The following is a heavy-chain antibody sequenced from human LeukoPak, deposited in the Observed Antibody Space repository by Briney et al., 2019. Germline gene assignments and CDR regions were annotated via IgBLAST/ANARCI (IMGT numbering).Heavy chain of an antibody. V-gene: IGHV4-4*02. CDR1: GGSISSSNW. D-gene: IGHD6-13*01. CDR3: ASLDIAAAGTT. Sequence: SETLSLTCAVSGGSISSSNWWSWVRQPPGKGLEWIGEIYHSGSTNYNPSLKSRVTISVEKSKNQFSLKLSSVTAADTAVYYCASLDIAAAGTTWGQGTLVTVSS. CDR2: IYHSGST. J-gene: IGHJ5*02.